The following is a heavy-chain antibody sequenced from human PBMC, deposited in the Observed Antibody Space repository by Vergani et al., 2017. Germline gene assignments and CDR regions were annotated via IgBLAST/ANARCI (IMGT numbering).Heavy chain of an antibody. Sequence: EVQLLQSEGAVVQPGGSLRLSCVASGFTFSSHAMSWVRQGHGQGLEWVSSIKNTGYSSHYADSGKGRFTISRDNSTNTLYLQTNSLRVENTAVYYCGIGSDNYNWGQGTLVTVSS. CDR1: GFTFSSHA. D-gene: IGHD5-24*01. CDR3: GIGSDNYN. CDR2: IKNTGYSS. V-gene: IGHV3-23*01. J-gene: IGHJ4*02.